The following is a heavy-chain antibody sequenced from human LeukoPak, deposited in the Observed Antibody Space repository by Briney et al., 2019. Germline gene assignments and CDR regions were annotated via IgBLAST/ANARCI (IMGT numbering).Heavy chain of an antibody. CDR3: ARAVVVPAAIVFYYYYMDV. CDR2: IKQDGSEK. J-gene: IGHJ6*03. CDR1: GFTLSSYW. D-gene: IGHD2-2*02. V-gene: IGHV3-7*01. Sequence: GGSLRLSCAASGFTLSSYWMSWVRQAPGKGLEWVANIKQDGSEKYYVDSVKGRFTISRDNAKNSLYLQMNSLRAEDTAVYYCARAVVVPAAIVFYYYYMDVWGKGTTVTVSS.